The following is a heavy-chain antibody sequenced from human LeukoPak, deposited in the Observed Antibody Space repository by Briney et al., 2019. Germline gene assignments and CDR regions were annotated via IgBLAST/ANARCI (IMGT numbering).Heavy chain of an antibody. V-gene: IGHV3-30*18. D-gene: IGHD3-22*01. CDR1: GFTFSSYG. CDR3: AKEPRDSSVYFDY. CDR2: ISYDGSNK. J-gene: IGHJ4*02. Sequence: GGSLRLSCAASGFTFSSYGMHWVRQAPGKGLEWVAVISYDGSNKYYADSVKGRFTISRDNSKNTLYLQMNSLRAEDTAVYYCAKEPRDSSVYFDYWGQGTLVTVSS.